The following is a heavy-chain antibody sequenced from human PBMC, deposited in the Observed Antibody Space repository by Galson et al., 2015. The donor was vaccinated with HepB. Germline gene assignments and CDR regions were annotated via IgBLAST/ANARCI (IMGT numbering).Heavy chain of an antibody. CDR1: GYTFTSYG. CDR2: ISTYNGNT. Sequence: SCKASGYTFTSYGISWVRQAPGQGLEWMGWISTYNGNTNYAQKLQGRVTMTTDTSTSTAYMELRSLRSDDTAVYYCAREGDSSSSWDYDYYGMVVWGQGTTVTVSS. CDR3: AREGDSSSSWDYDYYGMVV. D-gene: IGHD6-13*01. V-gene: IGHV1-18*04. J-gene: IGHJ6*02.